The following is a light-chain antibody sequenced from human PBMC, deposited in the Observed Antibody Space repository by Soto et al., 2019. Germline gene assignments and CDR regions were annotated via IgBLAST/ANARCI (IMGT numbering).Light chain of an antibody. CDR3: AAWDDSLSGSDV. CDR2: RNN. Sequence: QSVLTQPPSASGTPGQRVTISCSGSSSNIGSNYVYWYQQLPGTAPKLLIYRNNQRPSGVPDRFSGSKSGTSASLAISGLRSEDEADYHCAAWDDSLSGSDVFGTGTKLTVL. J-gene: IGLJ1*01. V-gene: IGLV1-47*01. CDR1: SSNIGSNY.